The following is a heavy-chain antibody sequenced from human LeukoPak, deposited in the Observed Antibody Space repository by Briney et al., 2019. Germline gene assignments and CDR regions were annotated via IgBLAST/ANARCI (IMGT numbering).Heavy chain of an antibody. D-gene: IGHD6-19*01. V-gene: IGHV3-7*01. J-gene: IGHJ5*02. CDR1: EFTFSSYW. Sequence: GGSLRLSCAASEFTFSSYWMSWVRQAPGKGLEWVANIKQDGSEKYYVDSVKGRFTISRDNAKNSLYLQMNSLRAEDTAVYYCARDGGGWLVRSRFDPWGQGTLVTVSS. CDR3: ARDGGGWLVRSRFDP. CDR2: IKQDGSEK.